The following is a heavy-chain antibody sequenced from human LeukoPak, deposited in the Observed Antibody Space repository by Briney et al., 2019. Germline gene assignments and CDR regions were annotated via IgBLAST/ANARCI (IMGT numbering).Heavy chain of an antibody. V-gene: IGHV4-38-2*01. J-gene: IGHJ4*02. D-gene: IGHD4-23*01. CDR3: ATSEGGGFFDY. Sequence: SETLSLTCSVSGYSINSGYHWGWIRQPPGKGLEWIAIMHHTGSTHYNPSLQSRVTISIDTSKNHFSPKLRSVSAADTAIYYCATSEGGGFFDYWGQGTPVTVSS. CDR2: MHHTGST. CDR1: GYSINSGYH.